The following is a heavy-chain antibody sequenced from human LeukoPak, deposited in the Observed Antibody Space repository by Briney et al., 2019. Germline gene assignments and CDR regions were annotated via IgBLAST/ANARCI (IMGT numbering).Heavy chain of an antibody. D-gene: IGHD1-26*01. CDR2: ISSSSSTI. CDR3: ARGLAPEVGSTPDY. J-gene: IGHJ4*02. V-gene: IGHV3-48*04. Sequence: PGGSLRLSCAASGFTFSSYSMNWVRQAPGKGLEWVSYISSSSSTIYYADSLKGRFTISRDNTKNSLYLQMNSLRAGDTAVYYCARGLAPEVGSTPDYWGQGTLVTVSS. CDR1: GFTFSSYS.